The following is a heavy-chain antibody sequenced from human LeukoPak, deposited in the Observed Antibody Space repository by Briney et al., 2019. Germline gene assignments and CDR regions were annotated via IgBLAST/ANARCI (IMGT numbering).Heavy chain of an antibody. CDR2: VSADNGET. J-gene: IGHJ5*02. CDR3: ARDYQLLLLWDCFDP. D-gene: IGHD2-2*01. Sequence: ASVKVSCKASGYSFNTYGVSWVRQAPGQGLEWMGWVSADNGETNYAQKFQGRVTMTTDTSTSTAYMELRSLRSDDTAVYYCARDYQLLLLWDCFDPWGQGTLVSVSS. CDR1: GYSFNTYG. V-gene: IGHV1-18*01.